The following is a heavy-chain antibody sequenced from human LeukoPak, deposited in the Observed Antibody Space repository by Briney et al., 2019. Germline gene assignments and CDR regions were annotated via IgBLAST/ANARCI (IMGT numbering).Heavy chain of an antibody. D-gene: IGHD3-22*01. Sequence: ASVKVSCKASGYTFTGYYMHWVRQAPGQGLEWMGWINPNSGGTNYAQKFQGRVTMTRDTSISTAYMELRSLRSDDTAVYYCARTYYYDSGGPVHLISSNYAFDIWGQGTMVTVSS. CDR1: GYTFTGYY. CDR3: ARTYYYDSGGPVHLISSNYAFDI. J-gene: IGHJ3*02. V-gene: IGHV1-2*02. CDR2: INPNSGGT.